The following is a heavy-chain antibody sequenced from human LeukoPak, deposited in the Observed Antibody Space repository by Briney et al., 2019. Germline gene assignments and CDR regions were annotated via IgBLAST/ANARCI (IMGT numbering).Heavy chain of an antibody. CDR1: GYTFRSYG. CDR2: ISIYNGNT. CDR3: ARDQYDSVWGSYRPYFDF. D-gene: IGHD3-16*02. J-gene: IGHJ4*02. V-gene: IGHV1-18*01. Sequence: ASVKVSCEASGYTFRSYGVSWIRQAPGQGLEWMGSISIYNGNTKYAENFQGRVTMTTDTSTSTAYMELSLRSDDTAMYYCARDQYDSVWGSYRPYFDFWGQGTLVTVSS.